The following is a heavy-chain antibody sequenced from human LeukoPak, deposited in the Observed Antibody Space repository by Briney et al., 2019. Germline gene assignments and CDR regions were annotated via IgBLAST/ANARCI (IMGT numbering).Heavy chain of an antibody. J-gene: IGHJ3*02. CDR2: ISSDGGTT. Sequence: PGGSLRLSCAASGFTFSSYAMSWVRQAPGKGLEFVSTISSDGGTTFYASSVKGRFTISRDNSKNTLYLQMGSLRAEDMALYYCARNYYDTTGPFAAFDIWGQGTMVTVSS. CDR1: GFTFSSYA. V-gene: IGHV3-64*01. CDR3: ARNYYDTTGPFAAFDI. D-gene: IGHD3-22*01.